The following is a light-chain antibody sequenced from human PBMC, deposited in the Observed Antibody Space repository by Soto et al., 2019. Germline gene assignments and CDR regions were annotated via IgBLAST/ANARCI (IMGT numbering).Light chain of an antibody. CDR2: TAS. Sequence: DIQMTQSPSTLSASVGDRVTITCRASQSISSHLNWYQQKPGKAPNLLMYTASNLQSGVASRFSGSGSGTEFTLTISTLQPEDFATYYCQQYHNYAYTFGQGTKVDIK. CDR3: QQYHNYAYT. V-gene: IGKV1-17*01. CDR1: QSISSH. J-gene: IGKJ1*01.